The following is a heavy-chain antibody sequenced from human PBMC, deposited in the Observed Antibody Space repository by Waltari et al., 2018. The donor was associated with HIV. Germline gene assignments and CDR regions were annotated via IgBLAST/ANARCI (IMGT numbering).Heavy chain of an antibody. CDR1: GFTFSSYG. CDR2: IWYDGSNK. V-gene: IGHV3-33*01. Sequence: QVQLVESGGGVVQPGRSRRLSCAASGFTFSSYGMHWVRQAPGKGLEWVAVIWYDGSNKYYADSVKGRFTISRDNSKNTLYLQMNSLRAEDTAVYYCARDWRLYFDYWGQGTLVTVSS. J-gene: IGHJ4*02. D-gene: IGHD3-16*01. CDR3: ARDWRLYFDY.